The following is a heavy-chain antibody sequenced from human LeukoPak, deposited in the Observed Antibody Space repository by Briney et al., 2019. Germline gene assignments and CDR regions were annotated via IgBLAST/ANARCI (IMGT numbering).Heavy chain of an antibody. D-gene: IGHD6-13*01. CDR1: GGSISSSGYC. Sequence: SETLSLTCTVSGGSISSSGYCWGWIRQPPGKGLEWIGSVYDSGTMYYNPSPKSRVTVHVDTSKNQFSLRLSSVTAADTADYYCARHGGAAAGLDYCGQGILVTVSS. V-gene: IGHV4-39*01. CDR3: ARHGGAAAGLDY. CDR2: VYDSGTM. J-gene: IGHJ4*02.